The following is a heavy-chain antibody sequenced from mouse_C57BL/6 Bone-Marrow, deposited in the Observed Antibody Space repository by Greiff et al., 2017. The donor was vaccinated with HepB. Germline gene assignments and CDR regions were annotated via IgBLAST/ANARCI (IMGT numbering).Heavy chain of an antibody. CDR2: IYPGSGNT. CDR1: GYTFTSYW. D-gene: IGHD1-1*02. CDR3: ARGYLLLFYCFDY. J-gene: IGHJ2*01. Sequence: QVQLQQPGAELVKPGASVKMSCKASGYTFTSYWITWVKQRPGQGLEWIGDIYPGSGNTNYNEKFKSKATLTVDTSSSTAYMKLSSLTSEDSAVYYWARGYLLLFYCFDYWGQGNTLTVSA. V-gene: IGHV1-55*01.